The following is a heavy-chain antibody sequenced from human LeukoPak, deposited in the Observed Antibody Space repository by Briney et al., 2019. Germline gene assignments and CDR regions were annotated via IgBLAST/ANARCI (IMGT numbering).Heavy chain of an antibody. D-gene: IGHD5-12*01. J-gene: IGHJ6*02. Sequence: SETLSLTCTVSGGSISSYYWSWIRQPPGKGLEWVGYIYHSGNTNYNPSLKSRGTVSLDMSKNQFSLKLTSVTAADTAVYYCARHGGYGSYYYYYGMDAWGQGTTVTVSS. V-gene: IGHV4-59*08. CDR2: IYHSGNT. CDR3: ARHGGYGSYYYYYGMDA. CDR1: GGSISSYY.